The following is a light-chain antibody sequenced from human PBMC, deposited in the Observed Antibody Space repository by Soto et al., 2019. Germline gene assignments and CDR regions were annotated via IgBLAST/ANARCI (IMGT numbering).Light chain of an antibody. CDR3: ATWDVSLSGWV. V-gene: IGLV1-44*01. J-gene: IGLJ3*02. CDR2: SND. CDR1: SSNMGSIT. Sequence: QPVLPQAPSASGTPGQRGTISCSRGSSNMGSITVNWYQVLPGTAPKLLSYSNDQRPSGVPDRFSGSKSGTSASLAISGLQSEDEADYFCATWDVSLSGWVFGGGTKLTVL.